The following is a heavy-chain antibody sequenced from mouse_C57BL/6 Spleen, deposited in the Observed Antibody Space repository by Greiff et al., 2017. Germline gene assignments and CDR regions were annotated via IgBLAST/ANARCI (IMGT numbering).Heavy chain of an antibody. CDR1: GFTFSDYG. Sequence: EVKLQESGGGLVKPGGSLKLSCAASGFTFSDYGLHWVRQAPEKGLEWVAYISSGSSTIYYADTVKGRFTISRDNAKNTLFLQMTSLRSEDTAMYYCARNDWYFDVWGTGTTVTVSS. V-gene: IGHV5-17*01. CDR3: ARNDWYFDV. J-gene: IGHJ1*03. CDR2: ISSGSSTI. D-gene: IGHD2-3*01.